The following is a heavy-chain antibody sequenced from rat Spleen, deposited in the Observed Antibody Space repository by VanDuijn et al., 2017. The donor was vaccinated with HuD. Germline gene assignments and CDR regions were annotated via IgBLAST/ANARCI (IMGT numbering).Heavy chain of an antibody. CDR2: IVDDGSNT. J-gene: IGHJ1*01. CDR1: GFTFSDYT. CDR3: ARQGFLRDWYFDF. V-gene: IGHV5-17*01. D-gene: IGHD1-11*01. Sequence: EVQLVESDGGLVQPGRSLKLSCSASGFTFSDYTMAWVRQAPKKGLEWVAAIVDDGSNTFYRDSVKGRFTISRDNAKTTLYLQMDSLTSEDTATYYCARQGFLRDWYFDFWGPGTMVTVSS.